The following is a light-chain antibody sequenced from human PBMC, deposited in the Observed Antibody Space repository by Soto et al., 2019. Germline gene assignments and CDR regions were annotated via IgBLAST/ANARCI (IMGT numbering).Light chain of an antibody. Sequence: DIPMTQSPSSVSASVGDRVTITCRASQGIRSWLAWYQQRPGKAPKLLISAASSLQSAVPSRFSGSGSGTDFTVTITSLQPDDFATYYCHQSDTFPATFGGGTKVEIK. J-gene: IGKJ4*01. V-gene: IGKV1-12*01. CDR3: HQSDTFPAT. CDR2: AAS. CDR1: QGIRSW.